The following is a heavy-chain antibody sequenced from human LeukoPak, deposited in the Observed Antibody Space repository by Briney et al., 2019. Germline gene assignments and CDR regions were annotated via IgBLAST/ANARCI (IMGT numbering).Heavy chain of an antibody. J-gene: IGHJ4*02. CDR2: ISYDGSNK. V-gene: IGHV3-30*04. Sequence: PGGSLRLSCAASGFTFSSYAMHWVRQAPGKGLEWVAVISYDGSNKYYADSVKGRFTISRDNSKNTLYLQMNSLRAEDTAVYYCARGPEGDYFDYWGQGTLVTVSS. CDR3: ARGPEGDYFDY. D-gene: IGHD1-14*01. CDR1: GFTFSSYA.